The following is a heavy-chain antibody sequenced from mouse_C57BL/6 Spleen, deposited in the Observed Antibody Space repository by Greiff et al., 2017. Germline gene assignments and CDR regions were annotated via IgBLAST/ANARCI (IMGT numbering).Heavy chain of an antibody. CDR1: GFTFSSYA. J-gene: IGHJ2*01. D-gene: IGHD2-3*01. V-gene: IGHV5-4*01. CDR2: ISDGGSYT. Sequence: EVKLVESGGGLVKPGGSLKLSCAASGFTFSSYALSWVRQTPEKRLEWVATISDGGSYTYYPDNVKGRFTISRDNAKNNLYLQMSHLKSEDTAMYYCARDRGSMMVTKYYFDYWGQGTTLTVSS. CDR3: ARDRGSMMVTKYYFDY.